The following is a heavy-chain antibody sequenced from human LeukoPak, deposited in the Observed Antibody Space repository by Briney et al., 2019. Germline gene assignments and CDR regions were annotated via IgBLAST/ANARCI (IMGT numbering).Heavy chain of an antibody. V-gene: IGHV3-74*01. J-gene: IGHJ4*02. CDR1: GFTFTRYW. Sequence: GGSLTLSCPASGFTFTRYWMHWVRQARGKGLVWVSFISSDGTGTNYADCVRGRFTISRDNAKNTVYLQMNSLRAEDTAIYYCTRDFFGIDYWGQGTLVTVSS. CDR2: ISSDGTGT. CDR3: TRDFFGIDY. D-gene: IGHD3-3*01.